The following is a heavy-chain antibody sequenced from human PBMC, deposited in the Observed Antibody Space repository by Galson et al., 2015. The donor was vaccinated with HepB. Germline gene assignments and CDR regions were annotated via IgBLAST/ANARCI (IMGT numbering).Heavy chain of an antibody. CDR1: GFTFSSSA. V-gene: IGHV3-23*01. J-gene: IGHJ4*02. D-gene: IGHD3-22*01. CDR3: AKTLGGLFYYDSSGYYYFDN. Sequence: SLRLSCAGSGFTFSSSAMSWVRQAPGKGLEWVSSISGPGGSTHYADSVKGRFTISRDNSKNTLYLQIHSLRAEDTAVYYCAKTLGGLFYYDSSGYYYFDNWGQGTLVTVSS. CDR2: ISGPGGST.